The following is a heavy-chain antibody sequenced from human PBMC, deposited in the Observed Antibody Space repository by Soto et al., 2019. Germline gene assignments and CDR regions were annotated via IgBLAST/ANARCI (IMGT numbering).Heavy chain of an antibody. D-gene: IGHD3-16*01. CDR1: GYPFTSYY. CDR3: AREMYTTRGSPFDS. Sequence: QVQLVQSGAEVKKPGASVKVSCKASGYPFTSYYVHWVRQAPGQGLEWMGFINPSSGSTSYAQKFQGRVTMTRDTSTSTVYMEVSSLRSEDTAVYYCAREMYTTRGSPFDSWGQRTLVTVSS. J-gene: IGHJ4*02. V-gene: IGHV1-46*01. CDR2: INPSSGST.